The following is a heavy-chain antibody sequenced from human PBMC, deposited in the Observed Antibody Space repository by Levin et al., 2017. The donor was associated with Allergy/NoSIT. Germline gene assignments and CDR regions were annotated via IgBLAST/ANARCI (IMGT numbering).Heavy chain of an antibody. CDR2: LSGSGGTT. CDR3: AKSSGRYVTYYFDY. D-gene: IGHD1-26*01. V-gene: IGHV3-23*01. Sequence: GESLKISCAASGFTFSSYAMSWVRQAPGKGLEWVSTLSGSGGTTYYADSVKGRFTISRDNSKNTLYLQMNSLRAEDTAVYYCAKSSGRYVTYYFDYWGQGALVTVSS. CDR1: GFTFSSYA. J-gene: IGHJ4*02.